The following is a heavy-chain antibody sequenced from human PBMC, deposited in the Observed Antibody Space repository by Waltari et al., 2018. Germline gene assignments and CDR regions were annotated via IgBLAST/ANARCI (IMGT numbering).Heavy chain of an antibody. CDR2: VDPEDGET. CDR3: AKVLYSGSYYGGFDL. CDR1: GYTFTDYY. J-gene: IGHJ2*01. V-gene: IGHV1-69-2*01. Sequence: EVQLVQSGAEVKKPGATVKISCKASGYTFTDYYMHWVQQAPGKGLEWMGRVDPEDGETIYAEKFQGRVTITADTSTDTAYMELSSRRSEDTAVYYCAKVLYSGSYYGGFDLWGRGTLVTVSS. D-gene: IGHD1-26*01.